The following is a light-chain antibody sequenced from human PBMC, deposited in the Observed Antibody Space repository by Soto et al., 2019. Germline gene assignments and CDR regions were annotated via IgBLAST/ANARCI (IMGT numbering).Light chain of an antibody. CDR1: SGHSSYA. Sequence: QLVLTQSPSASASLGASVKLTCTLSSGHSSYAIAWHQQQPEKGPRYLMKLDSDGSHTKGDAIPDRFSDSSSGAERYLTISSLQSEDEADYYCQTWGTGIHVVFGGGTKLTVL. J-gene: IGLJ2*01. V-gene: IGLV4-69*01. CDR3: QTWGTGIHVV. CDR2: LDSDGSH.